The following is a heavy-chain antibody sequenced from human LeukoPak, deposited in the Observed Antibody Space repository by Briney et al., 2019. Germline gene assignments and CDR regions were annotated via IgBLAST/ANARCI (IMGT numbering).Heavy chain of an antibody. J-gene: IGHJ5*02. D-gene: IGHD5-18*01. CDR1: GYIFTSYG. V-gene: IGHV1-18*01. CDR2: ISPYNGNT. CDR3: AGDRVGGYTYGGNWFDP. Sequence: ASVKVSCKTSGYIFTSYGISWVRQAPGQGLESMGWISPYNGNTKYAQKFQGRVTMTTDTSTSTVYMELRSLRSDDTAVYYCAGDRVGGYTYGGNWFDPWGQGTLVTVSS.